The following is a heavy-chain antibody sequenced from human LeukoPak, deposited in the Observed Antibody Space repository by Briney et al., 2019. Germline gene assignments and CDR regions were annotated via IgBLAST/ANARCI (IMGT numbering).Heavy chain of an antibody. CDR3: AKDLGLQWLVLGT. D-gene: IGHD6-19*01. J-gene: IGHJ5*02. V-gene: IGHV3-30*18. CDR2: ISYDGSNK. Sequence: GGSLRLSCAASGFTFSSYGMHWVRQAPGKGLEWVAVISYDGSNKYYADSVKGRFTISRDNSKNTPYLQMNSLRAEDTAVYYCAKDLGLQWLVLGTWGQGTLVTVSS. CDR1: GFTFSSYG.